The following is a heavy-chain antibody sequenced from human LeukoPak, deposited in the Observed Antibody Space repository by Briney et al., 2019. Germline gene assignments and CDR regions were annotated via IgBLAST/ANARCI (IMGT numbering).Heavy chain of an antibody. V-gene: IGHV1-18*01. CDR3: ARDWDSSGWHWGNWFGP. CDR2: ISAYNGNT. J-gene: IGHJ5*02. CDR1: GYTFTSYG. D-gene: IGHD6-19*01. Sequence: ASVKVSCKASGYTFTSYGISWVRQAPGQGLEWMGWISAYNGNTNYAQKLQGRVTMTTDTSTSTAYMELRSLRSDDTAVYYCARDWDSSGWHWGNWFGPWGQGTLVTVSS.